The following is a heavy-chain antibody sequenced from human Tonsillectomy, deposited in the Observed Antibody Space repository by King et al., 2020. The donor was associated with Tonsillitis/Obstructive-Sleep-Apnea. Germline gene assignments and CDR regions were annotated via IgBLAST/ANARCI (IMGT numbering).Heavy chain of an antibody. CDR2: IYPGDSET. V-gene: IGHV5-51*01. J-gene: IGHJ4*02. CDR1: GYSFTTYW. D-gene: IGHD5-12*01. Sequence: QLVQSGAEVKKPGASLKISCKGSGYSFTTYWIGWVRQMPGKGLEWMGLIYPGDSETRYSPSFQGQVTISADRSISTAYLQWSSLKASDTAMYYCARSEYSGYDMGYFFDYWGQGSLVTVAS. CDR3: ARSEYSGYDMGYFFDY.